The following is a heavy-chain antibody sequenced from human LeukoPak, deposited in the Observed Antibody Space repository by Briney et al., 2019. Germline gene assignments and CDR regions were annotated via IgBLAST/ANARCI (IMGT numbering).Heavy chain of an antibody. Sequence: GGSLRLSCAASGFTFSDYWIHWVRQAPGKGLVWVSRINTDGSITNYADSVKGRFSISRDNAKNTLYLQMSSLRAEDTAVYYCAKDRHQLLVDYWGQGTLVTVSS. CDR1: GFTFSDYW. D-gene: IGHD2-2*01. CDR3: AKDRHQLLVDY. CDR2: INTDGSIT. V-gene: IGHV3-74*01. J-gene: IGHJ4*02.